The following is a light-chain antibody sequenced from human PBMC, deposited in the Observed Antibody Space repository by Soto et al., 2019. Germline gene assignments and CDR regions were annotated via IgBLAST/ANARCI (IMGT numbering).Light chain of an antibody. CDR1: TSDVGTFGL. CDR3: SSYAGSTTFYV. CDR2: EGS. J-gene: IGLJ1*01. Sequence: QSVLTPPASVSGSPGQSITISCSGTTSDVGTFGLVSWFQQHPGKAPKLMIYEGSKRPAGVSKRFSGSKSGDTASLTISGLQAEDEADYYCSSYAGSTTFYVFGTGTKVTVL. V-gene: IGLV2-23*01.